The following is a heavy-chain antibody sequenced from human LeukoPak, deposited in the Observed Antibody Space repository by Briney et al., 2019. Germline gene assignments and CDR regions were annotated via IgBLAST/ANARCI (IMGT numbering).Heavy chain of an antibody. CDR2: ISGNGGGT. CDR1: GFTFSSYA. CDR3: AKTVVRGVIKYYFDH. J-gene: IGHJ4*02. V-gene: IGHV3-23*01. D-gene: IGHD3-10*01. Sequence: GGSLRLSCAASGFTFSSYAMSWVRQAPGKGLAWVSAISGNGGGTYYADSVKGRFTISRDNSKNTLYLQMNSLRAEDTAVYYCAKTVVRGVIKYYFDHWGQGTLVTVSS.